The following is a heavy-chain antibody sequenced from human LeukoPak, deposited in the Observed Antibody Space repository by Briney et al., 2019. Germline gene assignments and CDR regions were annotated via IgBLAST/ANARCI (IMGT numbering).Heavy chain of an antibody. CDR2: IYYSGST. J-gene: IGHJ5*02. V-gene: IGHV4-61*08. CDR1: GGSISSGGYY. Sequence: PSETLSLTCTVSGGSISSGGYYWSWIRQPPGKGLEWIGYIYYSGSTNYNPSLKSRVTISVDTSKNQFSLKLSSVTAADTAVYYCARGYSSSWYPWFDPWGQGTLVTVSS. D-gene: IGHD6-13*01. CDR3: ARGYSSSWYPWFDP.